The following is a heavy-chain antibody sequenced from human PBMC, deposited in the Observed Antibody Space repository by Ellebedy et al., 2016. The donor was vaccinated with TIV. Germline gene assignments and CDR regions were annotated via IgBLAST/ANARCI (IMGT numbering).Heavy chain of an antibody. CDR2: ISSDGSFG. CDR3: AKDLAHPGNWFDP. J-gene: IGHJ5*02. CDR1: GFTFSSYG. V-gene: IGHV3-30*18. Sequence: GGSLRLSXVASGFTFSSYGMHWVRQGPGKGLEWVAGISSDGSFGHSVDSVKGRFTISRDNSMNTLYLEMNSLRPEDTAVYFCAKDLAHPGNWFDPWGQGTLVTVSS. D-gene: IGHD3-10*01.